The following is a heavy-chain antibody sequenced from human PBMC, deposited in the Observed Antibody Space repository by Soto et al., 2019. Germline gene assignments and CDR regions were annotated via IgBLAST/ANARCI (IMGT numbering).Heavy chain of an antibody. CDR2: ISSDEKIK. CDR3: ARGLRSVLAY. D-gene: IGHD6-6*01. Sequence: QVQLVESGGGVVQPGGSLRLSCVASGFIFSNFGMHWVRQAPGKGLEWVAVISSDEKIKQYADSVRGRFAISRDNSKNTLYRQMTSLRAEDTAIYSWARGLRSVLAYWGQGTLVTVSS. CDR1: GFIFSNFG. J-gene: IGHJ4*02. V-gene: IGHV3-33*01.